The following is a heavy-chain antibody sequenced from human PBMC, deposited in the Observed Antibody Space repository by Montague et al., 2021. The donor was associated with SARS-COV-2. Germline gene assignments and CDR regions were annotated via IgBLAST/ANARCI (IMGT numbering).Heavy chain of an antibody. V-gene: IGHV4-59*01. Sequence: SETLSLTCNVSGGSFTLYYWSWTRQTPGRGLEWIGLIYYSGSTIYNPSLKSRVTMSVDTSKNQFSLRLTSVTAADTAVYYCAREKYYFDSSGLRNDYFDYWGQGILVTVSS. J-gene: IGHJ4*02. CDR2: IYYSGST. CDR3: AREKYYFDSSGLRNDYFDY. CDR1: GGSFTLYY. D-gene: IGHD3-22*01.